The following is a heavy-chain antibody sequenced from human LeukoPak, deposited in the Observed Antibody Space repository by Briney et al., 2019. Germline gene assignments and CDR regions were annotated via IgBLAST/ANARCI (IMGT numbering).Heavy chain of an antibody. Sequence: GGSLRLSCAASGFTFSDYYMSWIRQAPGKGLEWVSYISTTSSFTKYADSVKGRFTISRDNAKNPLYLQMNSLRAEDTAVYYCARNTGTYDYWGQGTLVTVSS. CDR1: GFTFSDYY. J-gene: IGHJ4*02. D-gene: IGHD1-1*01. CDR3: ARNTGTYDY. CDR2: ISTTSSFT. V-gene: IGHV3-11*06.